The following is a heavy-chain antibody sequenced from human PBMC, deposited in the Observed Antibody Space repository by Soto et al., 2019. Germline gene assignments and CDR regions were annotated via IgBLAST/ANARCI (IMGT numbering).Heavy chain of an antibody. CDR3: ARLDRRGAPPHYYGMDV. CDR1: GGSISSGGYY. D-gene: IGHD3-10*01. J-gene: IGHJ6*02. CDR2: IYYSGST. V-gene: IGHV4-31*03. Sequence: SETLSLTCTVSGGSISSGGYYWSWIRQHPGKGLEWIGYIYYSGSTYYNPSLKSRVTISVDTSKNQFSLKLSSVTAADTAVYYCARLDRRGAPPHYYGMDVWGQGTTVTVSS.